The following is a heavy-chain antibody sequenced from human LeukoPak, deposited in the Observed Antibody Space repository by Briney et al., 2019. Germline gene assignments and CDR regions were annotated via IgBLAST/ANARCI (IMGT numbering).Heavy chain of an antibody. CDR2: TNPNSGGT. J-gene: IGHJ6*03. V-gene: IGHV1-2*02. CDR3: ASHIFQQWLVQGDYMDV. Sequence: GASVKVSCKASGYTFTGYYMHWVRQAPGQGLEWMGWTNPNSGGTNYAQKFQGRVTMTRDTSISTAYMELSRLRSDDTAVYYCASHIFQQWLVQGDYMDVWGKGTTVTVSS. D-gene: IGHD6-19*01. CDR1: GYTFTGYY.